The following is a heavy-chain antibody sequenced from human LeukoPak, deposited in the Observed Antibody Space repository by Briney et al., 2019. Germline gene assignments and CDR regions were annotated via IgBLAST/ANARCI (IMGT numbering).Heavy chain of an antibody. CDR3: ASDDPTDALAI. V-gene: IGHV4-4*07. CDR2: IYTSGST. Sequence: PSETLSLTCTLAAGSISSYYWSCNRQPAGKGLEWIGRIYTSGSTNYNPSLKSRVTMSVDTSKNQFSLKLSSVTAADTAVYYCASDDPTDALAIWGQGTMVTVSS. CDR1: AGSISSYY. J-gene: IGHJ3*02.